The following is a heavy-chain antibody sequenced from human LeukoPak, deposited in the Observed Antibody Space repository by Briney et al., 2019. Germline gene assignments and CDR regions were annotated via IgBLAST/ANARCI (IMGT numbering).Heavy chain of an antibody. CDR3: ARSLLYYYYYMDV. CDR2: IYYSGST. D-gene: IGHD2-15*01. Sequence: PSETLSLTCTVSGGSISSYYWSWIRQPPGKGLEWIGYIYYSGSTNYNPSLKSRVTISVDTSKNQFSLKLSSVTAADTAVYYCARSLLYYYYYMDVWGKGTTVTVSS. J-gene: IGHJ6*03. CDR1: GGSISSYY. V-gene: IGHV4-59*01.